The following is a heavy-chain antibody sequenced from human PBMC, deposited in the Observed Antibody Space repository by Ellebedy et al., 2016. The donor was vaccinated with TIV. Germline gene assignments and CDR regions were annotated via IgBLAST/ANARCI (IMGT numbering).Heavy chain of an antibody. CDR3: ARGKFAAAGIDY. J-gene: IGHJ4*02. CDR1: GGSISRGSYY. V-gene: IGHV4-31*03. CDR2: TYYSGST. D-gene: IGHD6-13*01. Sequence: MPSETLSLTCTVSGGSISRGSYYWNWIRQYPGKGLEWIGYTYYSGSTYYNTSLKSRVNVSVDPSKNQFSLKLSSVTAADTAVYYCARGKFAAAGIDYWGQGILVTVSS.